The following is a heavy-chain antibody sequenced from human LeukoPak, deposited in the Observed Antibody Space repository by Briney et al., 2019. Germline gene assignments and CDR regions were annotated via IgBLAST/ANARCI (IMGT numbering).Heavy chain of an antibody. J-gene: IGHJ5*02. CDR1: GGSISSYY. D-gene: IGHD3-22*01. Sequence: SETLSLTCTVSGGSISSYYWSWIRQPAGKGLEWIGRIYTSGSTNYNPSLKSRVTMSVDTSKNQFSLKLSSVTAADTAVYYCARGYDSSGYYFTGENWFDPWGQGTLVTVSS. CDR3: ARGYDSSGYYFTGENWFDP. V-gene: IGHV4-4*07. CDR2: IYTSGST.